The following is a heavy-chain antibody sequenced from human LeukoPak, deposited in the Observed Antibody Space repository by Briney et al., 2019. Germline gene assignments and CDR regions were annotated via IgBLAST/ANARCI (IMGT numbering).Heavy chain of an antibody. J-gene: IGHJ3*01. Sequence: PGGSLRLSCAASGFTFSSYFMNWVRQTPEKGLEWVANINPDGSEQQYVDSVRGQFSSSRDNAKNSLYLQMNSLRAEDTAVYYCARGRVSRAAFDLWGQGTMVTVSS. V-gene: IGHV3-7*05. CDR1: GFTFSSYF. CDR3: ARGRVSRAAFDL. CDR2: INPDGSEQ. D-gene: IGHD3-16*01.